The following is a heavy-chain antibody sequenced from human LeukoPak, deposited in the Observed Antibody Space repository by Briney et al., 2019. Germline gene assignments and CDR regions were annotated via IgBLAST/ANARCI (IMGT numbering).Heavy chain of an antibody. D-gene: IGHD3-9*01. Sequence: GGSLRLSCAASGFTFSSYGMSRVRQAPGKGLEWVSAISGSGGSTYYADSVKGRFTISRDNSKNTLYLQMNSLRAEDTAVYYCARAGRGLRYFDWLTYDYWGQGTLVTVSS. CDR1: GFTFSSYG. V-gene: IGHV3-23*01. CDR2: ISGSGGST. CDR3: ARAGRGLRYFDWLTYDY. J-gene: IGHJ4*02.